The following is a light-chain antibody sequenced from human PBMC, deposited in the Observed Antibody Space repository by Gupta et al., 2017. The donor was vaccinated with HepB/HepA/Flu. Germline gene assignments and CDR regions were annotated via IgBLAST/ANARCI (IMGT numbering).Light chain of an antibody. CDR2: LIRDGSH. CDR1: SGHSSYA. Sequence: LVLTHSPSASASLGSSVQLTCTLSSGHSSYANAWHQQQPEKGPRYLMKLIRDGSHSKGDGIPDRFSGSSSGAERSRNIXSXQSEEEXDDYCQNWGTGTPQGVFGGGTKLTVL. V-gene: IGLV4-69*01. CDR3: QNWGTGTPQGV. J-gene: IGLJ3*02.